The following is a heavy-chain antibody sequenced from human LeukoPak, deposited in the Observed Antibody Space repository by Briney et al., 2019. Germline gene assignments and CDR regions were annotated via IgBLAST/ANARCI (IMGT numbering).Heavy chain of an antibody. D-gene: IGHD4-23*01. CDR2: ITPIFGTP. V-gene: IGHV1-69*13. Sequence: GASVKASCKASGGTFSSYAISWVRQAPGHGLELVGAITPIFGTPNYVEKFQGRVTISADESTSTAYMELSSLTSEDTAVYYCTRSTKVVSRTFDYWGQGTLVTVSS. CDR3: TRSTKVVSRTFDY. CDR1: GGTFSSYA. J-gene: IGHJ4*02.